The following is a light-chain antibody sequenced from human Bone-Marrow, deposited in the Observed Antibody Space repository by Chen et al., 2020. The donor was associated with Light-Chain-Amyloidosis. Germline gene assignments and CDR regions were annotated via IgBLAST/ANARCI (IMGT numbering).Light chain of an antibody. CDR3: ASWDDSLGGWV. Sequence: QSVLTQPPSASGTPGQRVTISCSGSSSNIGSNYVYWYQQLPGTAPKPLIHRDNQRPSGVPDRFSGSKSGTSASLAISGLRSEDEADYYCASWDDSLGGWVFGGGTKVTVL. CDR1: SSNIGSNY. J-gene: IGLJ3*02. V-gene: IGLV1-47*01. CDR2: RDN.